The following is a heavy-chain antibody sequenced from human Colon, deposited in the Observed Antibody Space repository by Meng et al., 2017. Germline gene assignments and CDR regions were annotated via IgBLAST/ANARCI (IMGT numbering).Heavy chain of an antibody. CDR3: ARGMTNGITFGGVIVN. CDR2: IYYSGST. D-gene: IGHD3-16*02. Sequence: VPVLVRPSDTLSLTRTVSGGSVSSGSFYWSWIRQPPGKGLEWIGYIYYSGSTNYNPSLKSRVTISVDTSKNQFSLKLSSVTAADTAVYYCARGMTNGITFGGVIVNWGQGTLVTVSS. CDR1: GGSVSSGSFY. V-gene: IGHV4-61*01. J-gene: IGHJ4*02.